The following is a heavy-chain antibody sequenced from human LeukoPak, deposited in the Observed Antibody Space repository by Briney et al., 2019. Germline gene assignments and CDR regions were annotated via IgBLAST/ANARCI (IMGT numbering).Heavy chain of an antibody. CDR2: MNPNSGNT. D-gene: IGHD5-18*01. J-gene: IGHJ6*03. CDR1: GYTFTSYD. Sequence: ASVKVSCKASGYTFTSYDINWVRQATGQGLEWMGWMNPNSGNTGYAQKFQGRVTMTRNTSISTAYMELSSLRSEDTAVYYCARRGYSYSLPDPSPYYYYYMDVWGKGTTVTVSS. CDR3: ARRGYSYSLPDPSPYYYYYMDV. V-gene: IGHV1-8*01.